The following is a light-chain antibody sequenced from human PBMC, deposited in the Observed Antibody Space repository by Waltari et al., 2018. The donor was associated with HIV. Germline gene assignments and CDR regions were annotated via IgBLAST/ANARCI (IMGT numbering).Light chain of an antibody. CDR3: SSYAGSNNFGV. CDR2: EVS. Sequence: QSALTQPPSASGSHGQSVTLPCTGTSSDVGGYNYASWYQQHPGKAPKLMFYEVSKRPSGVPDRFSGSKSGNTASLTVSGLQAEDEADYDCSSYAGSNNFGVFGGGTKLTVL. J-gene: IGLJ2*01. V-gene: IGLV2-8*01. CDR1: SSDVGGYNY.